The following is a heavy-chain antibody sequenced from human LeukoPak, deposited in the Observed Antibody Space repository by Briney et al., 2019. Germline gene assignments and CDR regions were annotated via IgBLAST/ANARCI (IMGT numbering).Heavy chain of an antibody. CDR1: GGTFSSYA. D-gene: IGHD2-21*02. CDR2: IIPILGIA. J-gene: IGHJ1*01. Sequence: GASVKVSCKASGGTFSSYAISWVRQAPGQGPEWMGRIIPILGIANYAQKFQGRVTITADKSTSTAYMELSSLRSEDTAVYYCARERYCGGDCYLLQYFQHWGQGTLVTVSS. CDR3: ARERYCGGDCYLLQYFQH. V-gene: IGHV1-69*04.